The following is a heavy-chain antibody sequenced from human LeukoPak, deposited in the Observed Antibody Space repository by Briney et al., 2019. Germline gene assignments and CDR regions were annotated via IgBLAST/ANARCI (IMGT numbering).Heavy chain of an antibody. V-gene: IGHV3-7*01. J-gene: IGHJ4*02. D-gene: IGHD6-19*01. CDR1: GFSFSNHY. CDR2: INEDGSNK. CDR3: TRVIVAVPGYFDYFDF. Sequence: GGSLRLSCTASGFSFSNHYMRWIRQAPGKGLEWVANINEDGSNKWHLGSVKGRFTVSRDDARNSLYLQMNSLRVEDTAAYYCTRVIVAVPGYFDYFDFWGQGVLVTVSS.